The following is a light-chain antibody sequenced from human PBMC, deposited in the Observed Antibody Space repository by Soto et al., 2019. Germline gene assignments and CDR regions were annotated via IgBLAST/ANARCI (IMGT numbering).Light chain of an antibody. CDR1: SSNLGSNY. V-gene: IGLV1-47*01. CDR2: RNN. J-gene: IGLJ2*01. CDR3: AAWDDSLSGVV. Sequence: QSVLTQPPSASGTPGQRVTISCSGSSSNLGSNYVYWYQQLPGTAPKLLIYRNNQRPSGVPDRFSGSKYGTSASLAISGLRSEDEADYYCAAWDDSLSGVVFGGGTKLTVL.